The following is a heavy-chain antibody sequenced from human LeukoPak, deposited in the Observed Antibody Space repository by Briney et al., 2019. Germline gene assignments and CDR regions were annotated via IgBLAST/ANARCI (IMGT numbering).Heavy chain of an antibody. J-gene: IGHJ4*02. D-gene: IGHD3-22*01. V-gene: IGHV4-38-2*02. CDR1: GYSISSGYY. CDR3: ARERRYYYDTSGYFDN. CDR2: IYHSGST. Sequence: SETLSLTCTVSGYSISSGYYWGWIRQPPGKGLEWIGSIYHSGSTYYNPSLKSRVTISVDTSKNQFSLKLRSVTAADTAVYYCARERRYYYDTSGYFDNWGQGTLVTVSS.